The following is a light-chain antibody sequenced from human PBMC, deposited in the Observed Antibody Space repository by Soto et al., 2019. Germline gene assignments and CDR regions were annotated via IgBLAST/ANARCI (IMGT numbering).Light chain of an antibody. Sequence: QSVLTQPPSVSGAPGQRVTISCTGSSSNIGAGYDVRWYQQLPGTAPKLLIYGNSNRPSGVPDRFSGSKSGTSASLAITGLQAEDEADYYCQSYDSSLSGSNVFGTGTKVTAL. CDR2: GNS. V-gene: IGLV1-40*01. CDR1: SSNIGAGYD. CDR3: QSYDSSLSGSNV. J-gene: IGLJ1*01.